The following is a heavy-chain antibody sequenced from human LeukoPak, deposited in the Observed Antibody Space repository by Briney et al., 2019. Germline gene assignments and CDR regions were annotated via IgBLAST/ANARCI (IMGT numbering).Heavy chain of an antibody. CDR1: GGSFSGYY. J-gene: IGHJ6*02. V-gene: IGHV4-30-2*01. D-gene: IGHD3-3*01. CDR2: IYHSGST. Sequence: EPSETLSLTCAVYGGSFSGYYWSWIRQPPGKGLEWIGYIYHSGSTYYNPSLKSRVTISVDRSKNQFSLKLSSVTAADTAVYYCARAPTIFAGMDVWGQGTTVTVSS. CDR3: ARAPTIFAGMDV.